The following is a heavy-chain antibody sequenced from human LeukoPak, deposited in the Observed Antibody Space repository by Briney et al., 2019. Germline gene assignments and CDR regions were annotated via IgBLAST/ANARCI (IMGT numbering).Heavy chain of an antibody. CDR3: AKGLSSGWFHYYFDY. D-gene: IGHD6-19*01. CDR2: ISGSGDST. Sequence: GGSLRLSCAASGFTFSSYAMSWVRQAPGKGLEWVSAISGSGDSTYYADSVKGRFTISRDNSKNTLYLQMNSLRAEDTAVYYCAKGLSSGWFHYYFDYWGQGTLVTVSS. J-gene: IGHJ4*02. V-gene: IGHV3-23*01. CDR1: GFTFSSYA.